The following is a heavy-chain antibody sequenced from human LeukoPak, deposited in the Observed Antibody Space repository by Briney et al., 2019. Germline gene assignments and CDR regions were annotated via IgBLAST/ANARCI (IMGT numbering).Heavy chain of an antibody. Sequence: GGSLRLSCAASGFTFSNFAMTWVRQAPGKGLEWVSSIVGSSSTYHADTMKVRFTISRDNAKNSLYLQMNSLRAEDTAVYYCARIGAGCSRDYWGQGTVDTVSS. V-gene: IGHV3-21*01. J-gene: IGHJ4*02. CDR3: ARIGAGCSRDY. CDR1: GFTFSNFA. D-gene: IGHD6-13*01. CDR2: IVGSSST.